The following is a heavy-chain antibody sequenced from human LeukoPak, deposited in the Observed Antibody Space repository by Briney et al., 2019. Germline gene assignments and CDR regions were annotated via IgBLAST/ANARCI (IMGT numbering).Heavy chain of an antibody. Sequence: GGSLRLSCAASGFTFSSYWMSWVRQAPGKGLEWVANIKQDGSEKYYVDSVKGRFTISRDNAKDSLYLQMNSLRAEDTAVYYCAKDKGGITYVFDYWGQGTLVTVSS. V-gene: IGHV3-7*01. CDR2: IKQDGSEK. J-gene: IGHJ4*02. CDR3: AKDKGGITYVFDY. D-gene: IGHD1-1*01. CDR1: GFTFSSYW.